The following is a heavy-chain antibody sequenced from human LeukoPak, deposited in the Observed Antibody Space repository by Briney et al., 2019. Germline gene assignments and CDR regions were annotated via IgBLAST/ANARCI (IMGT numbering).Heavy chain of an antibody. Sequence: SETLSLTCTVSGYSISSGFYWGWIRQPPGKGLEWIGSIYHSGSTYYNPSLKSRVTISVDTSKNQFSLKLSSVTAADTAVYYCAIYGSGNDYYYYMDVWGKGTTVTVSS. CDR1: GYSISSGFY. CDR2: IYHSGST. J-gene: IGHJ6*03. CDR3: AIYGSGNDYYYYMDV. V-gene: IGHV4-38-2*02. D-gene: IGHD3-10*01.